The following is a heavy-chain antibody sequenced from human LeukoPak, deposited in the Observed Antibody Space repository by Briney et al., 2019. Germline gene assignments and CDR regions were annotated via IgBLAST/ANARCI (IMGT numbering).Heavy chain of an antibody. Sequence: SVKVSCKASGGTFSSYAISWGRQAPGQGLEWMGGIIPIFGTANYAQKFQARVPMTTDTSTSTAYMELRSLRSDDTAVYYCARDHPSLSRPFDYWGQGTLVTVSS. CDR1: GGTFSSYA. CDR3: ARDHPSLSRPFDY. V-gene: IGHV1-69*05. CDR2: IIPIFGTA. D-gene: IGHD2/OR15-2a*01. J-gene: IGHJ4*02.